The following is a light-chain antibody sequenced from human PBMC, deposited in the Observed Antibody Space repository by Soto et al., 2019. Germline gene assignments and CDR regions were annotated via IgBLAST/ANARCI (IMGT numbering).Light chain of an antibody. Sequence: QSVLTQPSSVSGSPGQSITISCTGTISDIGAYNSVSWYQQHPPKAPKLMIFEVTNRPSGISHRFSGSKSGNTASLTISGLLPEDEADYYCSSYTRGNTYVFGTGNKVTVL. CDR2: EVT. J-gene: IGLJ1*01. CDR1: ISDIGAYNS. V-gene: IGLV2-14*01. CDR3: SSYTRGNTYV.